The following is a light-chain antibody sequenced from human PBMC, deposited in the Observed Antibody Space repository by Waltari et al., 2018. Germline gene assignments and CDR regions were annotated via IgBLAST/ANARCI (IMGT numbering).Light chain of an antibody. CDR2: DVT. J-gene: IGLJ1*01. CDR1: SSDVGGYTY. V-gene: IGLV2-14*03. CDR3: SSYTSSSAHYV. Sequence: QSALTQPASVSGSPGQSITISCTGTSSDVGGYTYFSWYQQHQGKAPKLMIYDVTKRPSGVSNRFSGSKSGNTASLTISGLQAEDEADYYCSSYTSSSAHYVFGSATKVTVL.